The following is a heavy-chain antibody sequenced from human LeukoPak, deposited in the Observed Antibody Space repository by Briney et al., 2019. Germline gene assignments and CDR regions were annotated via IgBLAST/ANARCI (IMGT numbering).Heavy chain of an antibody. CDR2: ISYDGSNK. V-gene: IGHV3-30*03. CDR3: ATDRATQYFDY. D-gene: IGHD2-15*01. J-gene: IGHJ4*02. CDR1: GFTFSSYG. Sequence: PGGSLRLSCAASGFTFSSYGMHWVRQAPGKGLEWVAVISYDGSNKYYADSVKGRFTISRDNSRNTLFLQMNSLRVEDTAVYYCATDRATQYFDYWGQGTLVSVPS.